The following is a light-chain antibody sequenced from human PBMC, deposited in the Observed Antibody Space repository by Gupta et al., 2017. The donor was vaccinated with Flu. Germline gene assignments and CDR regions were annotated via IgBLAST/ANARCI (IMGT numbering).Light chain of an antibody. CDR1: QSLLYDNGYDY. CDR2: LGS. Sequence: DIVMTQSPLSLPVTPGEPASISCRSSQSLLYDNGYDYLDWYLQKPGQSPQLLIYLGSNRASGVPARFSGSGSRTDFTLKISRVEAEDVGVYYCVQTLYTPYAFDQGTKLEIK. CDR3: VQTLYTPYA. J-gene: IGKJ2*01. V-gene: IGKV2-28*01.